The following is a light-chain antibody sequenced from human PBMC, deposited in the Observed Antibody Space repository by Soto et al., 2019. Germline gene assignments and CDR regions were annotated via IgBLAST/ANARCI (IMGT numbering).Light chain of an antibody. CDR2: TAP. V-gene: IGKV1-39*01. CDR3: QQRYKTPQT. Sequence: DIQMTQSPSSLYASIGDRVTITCRASETINKYLNWYQQKPGKPPKLLIYTAPTLPSGVPSRFSGSRPGTNFTLTINCLQPEDYATYYCQQRYKTPQTFGQGTKVAIK. CDR1: ETINKY. J-gene: IGKJ1*01.